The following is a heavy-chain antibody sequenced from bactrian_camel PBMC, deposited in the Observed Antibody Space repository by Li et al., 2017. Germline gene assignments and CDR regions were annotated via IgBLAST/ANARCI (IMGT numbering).Heavy chain of an antibody. D-gene: IGHD6*01. CDR2: IYTGDGKT. CDR3: AEGRGSRGEHCYSLNY. V-gene: IGHV3S54*01. CDR1: GWIDDAFC. J-gene: IGHJ4*01. Sequence: HVQLVESGGASVQVGGSLRLSCVASGWIDDAFCMAWFRQAPGKEREGVADIYTGDGKTHYDDAMKGRFTISQDNAKNTVYLQMNNLQPEDTAMYYCAEGRGSRGEHCYSLNYWGQGTQVTVS.